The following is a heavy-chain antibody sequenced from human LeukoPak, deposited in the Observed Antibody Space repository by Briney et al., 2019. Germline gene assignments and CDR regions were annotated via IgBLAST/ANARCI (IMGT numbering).Heavy chain of an antibody. D-gene: IGHD6-13*01. J-gene: IGHJ1*01. CDR1: GDSISNHY. CDR3: ARTFSSGWYENFQH. V-gene: IGHV4-4*07. CDR2: IYSSGNT. Sequence: MSSETLSLTCTVSGDSISNHYWNWIRQPAGKGLEWIGRIYSSGNTNYKSSLESRVTMSIDTSKNQVSLKLTSVTAADTAVYYCARTFSSGWYENFQHWGQGTLVTVSS.